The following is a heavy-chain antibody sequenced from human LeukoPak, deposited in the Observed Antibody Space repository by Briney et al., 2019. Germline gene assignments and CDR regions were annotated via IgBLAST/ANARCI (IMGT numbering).Heavy chain of an antibody. CDR1: GYTFTSYA. CDR2: ISAYNGDT. V-gene: IGHV1-18*01. D-gene: IGHD1-26*01. CDR3: ARELSLVTVGYYDAFDM. Sequence: ASVKVSCKASGYTFTSYAISWVRQAPGQGLEWMGWISAYNGDTNYAQKLQGRVTITTDTSTTTAYMELRSLKSDDTAVYYCARELSLVTVGYYDAFDMWGQGTMVTVSS. J-gene: IGHJ3*02.